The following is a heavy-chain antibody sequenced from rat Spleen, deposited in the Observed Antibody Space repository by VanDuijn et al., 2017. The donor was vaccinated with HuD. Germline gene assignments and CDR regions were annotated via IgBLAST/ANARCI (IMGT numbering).Heavy chain of an antibody. Sequence: EVQLVESGGGLLQPGRSLKLSCAASGFTFSDYAMAWVRQAPKKGLEWVATIIYDGSFTYYRDSVKGRFTVSRDNAKSTLYLQMDSLRSEDTATYYCARHNSGYGDMDAWGQGASVTVSS. V-gene: IGHV5-17*01. J-gene: IGHJ4*01. CDR1: GFTFSDYA. CDR3: ARHNSGYGDMDA. D-gene: IGHD4-3*01. CDR2: IIYDGSFT.